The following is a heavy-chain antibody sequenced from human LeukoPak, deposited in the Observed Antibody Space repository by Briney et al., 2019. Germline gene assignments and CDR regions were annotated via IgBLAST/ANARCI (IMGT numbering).Heavy chain of an antibody. CDR2: LYSGGSI. D-gene: IGHD1-26*01. CDR3: ARSSISSYYED. V-gene: IGHV3-66*01. CDR1: GFTVSSSY. J-gene: IGHJ4*02. Sequence: SGGSLRLSCAGSGFTVSSSYMSWVRQAPGRGLEWVSILYSGGSIFYADSVKGRFTISRDTSKNMLHLQMNSLRADDTAVYYCARSSISSYYEDWGQGTLVTVSS.